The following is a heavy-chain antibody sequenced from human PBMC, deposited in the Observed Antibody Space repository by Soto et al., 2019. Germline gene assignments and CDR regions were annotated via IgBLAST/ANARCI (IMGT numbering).Heavy chain of an antibody. J-gene: IGHJ5*02. CDR2: IYYSGST. CDR3: AGRYFDWLPLNWFDP. D-gene: IGHD3-9*01. V-gene: IGHV4-59*08. CDR1: GGSISSYY. Sequence: PSETLSLTCTVSGGSISSYYWSWIRQPPGKGLEWIGYIYYSGSTNYNPSLKSRVTISVDTSKNQFSVKLSSVTAADTAVYYCAGRYFDWLPLNWFDPWGQGTLVTVSS.